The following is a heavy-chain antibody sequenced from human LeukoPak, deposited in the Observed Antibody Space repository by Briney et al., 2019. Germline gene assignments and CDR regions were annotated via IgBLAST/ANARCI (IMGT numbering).Heavy chain of an antibody. V-gene: IGHV1-18*01. CDR2: ISGYNGHT. Sequence: ASVKVSCKASGYSFTSYGISWGRQAPRQGLGWMGWISGYNGHTYYEQNLQGRLTMATDTSTSTAYMELRSLRSDDTALYYCAREEYCNSTRCYKAFDIWGQGTMVTVSS. J-gene: IGHJ3*02. D-gene: IGHD2/OR15-2a*01. CDR3: AREEYCNSTRCYKAFDI. CDR1: GYSFTSYG.